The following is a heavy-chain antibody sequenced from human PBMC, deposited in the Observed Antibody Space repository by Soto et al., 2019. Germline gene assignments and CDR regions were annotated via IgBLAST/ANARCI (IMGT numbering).Heavy chain of an antibody. CDR3: ATDSITMIVVVGWAQGRAFDI. Sequence: VASVKVSCKASGGTFSSYAISWVRQAPGQGLEWMGGIIPIFGTANYAQKFQGRVTITADESTSTAYMELSSLRSEDTAVYYCATDSITMIVVVGWAQGRAFDIWGKGTMVTVSS. V-gene: IGHV1-69*13. J-gene: IGHJ3*02. CDR1: GGTFSSYA. D-gene: IGHD3-22*01. CDR2: IIPIFGTA.